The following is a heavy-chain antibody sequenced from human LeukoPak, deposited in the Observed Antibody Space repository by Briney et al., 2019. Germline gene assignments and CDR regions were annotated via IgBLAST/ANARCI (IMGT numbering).Heavy chain of an antibody. CDR3: ARALFETSGYYYGFAY. J-gene: IGHJ4*02. CDR1: GFTFSNYA. V-gene: IGHV3-30-3*01. Sequence: PGGSLRLSCAASGFTFSNYAMHWVRQAPGKGLEWVTVISYDGSKKYYADSVKGRFTISRDNSKNTLYLQMNSLRPEDTAVYSCARALFETSGYYYGFAYWGQGTLVTVSS. D-gene: IGHD3-22*01. CDR2: ISYDGSKK.